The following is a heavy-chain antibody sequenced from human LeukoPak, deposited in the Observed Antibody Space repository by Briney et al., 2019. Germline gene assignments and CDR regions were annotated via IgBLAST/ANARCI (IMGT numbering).Heavy chain of an antibody. CDR2: INPHSGGT. J-gene: IGHJ1*01. D-gene: IGHD2-2*01. CDR1: GYTLTRYY. V-gene: IGHV1-2*02. Sequence: ASVKVSCQASGYTLTRYYMHWVRQAPGQGLEWMGWINPHSGGTNYEQKFHGGGTMTQDTSISTAYMELSRLRSDDKAVYYCARDRGCSSTSCLERSAEYFQHWGQGTLVTVSS. CDR3: ARDRGCSSTSCLERSAEYFQH.